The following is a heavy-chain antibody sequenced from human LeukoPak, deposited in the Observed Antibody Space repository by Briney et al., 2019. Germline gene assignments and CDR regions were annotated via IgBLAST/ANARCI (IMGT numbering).Heavy chain of an antibody. D-gene: IGHD1-26*01. Sequence: SETLSLTCAVYGGSFSGYYWSWIRQPPGKGLEWIGEINHSGSTNYNPSLKSRVTISVDTSKNQFSLKLSSVTAADTAVYYCASYRRGLPRERLYDYWGQGTLVTVSS. CDR2: INHSGST. CDR3: ASYRRGLPRERLYDY. V-gene: IGHV4-34*01. CDR1: GGSFSGYY. J-gene: IGHJ4*02.